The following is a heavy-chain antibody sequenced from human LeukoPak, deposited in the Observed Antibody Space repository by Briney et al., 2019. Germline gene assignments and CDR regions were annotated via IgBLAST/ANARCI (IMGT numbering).Heavy chain of an antibody. CDR1: GFTFEDDA. CDR3: ARAQTYGDSRLLLDY. J-gene: IGHJ4*02. V-gene: IGHV3-9*01. CDR2: ISWNSGTI. Sequence: PGGSLRLSCAASGFTFEDDAMHWVRQAPGKGLEWVSGISWNSGTIGYADSVKGRFTISRDNAKNSLYLQMNSLRVEDTALYYCARAQTYGDSRLLLDYWGQGTLVTVSS. D-gene: IGHD4-17*01.